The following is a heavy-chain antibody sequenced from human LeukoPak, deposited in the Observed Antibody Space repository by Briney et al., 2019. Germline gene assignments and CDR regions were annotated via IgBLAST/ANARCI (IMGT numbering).Heavy chain of an antibody. D-gene: IGHD2-2*01. CDR3: ARDRRYCSSTSCSLYYFDY. J-gene: IGHJ4*02. CDR1: GGSFSGYY. V-gene: IGHV4-34*01. CDR2: INHSGST. Sequence: PSETLSLTCAVYGGSFSGYYWSWIRQPPGKGLEWIGEINHSGSTNYNPSLKRRVTISVDPSKNQFSLKLSSVTAADTAVYYCARDRRYCSSTSCSLYYFDYWGQGTLVTVSS.